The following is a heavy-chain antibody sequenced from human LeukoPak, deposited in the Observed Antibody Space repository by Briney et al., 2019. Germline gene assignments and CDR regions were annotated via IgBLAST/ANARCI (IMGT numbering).Heavy chain of an antibody. CDR3: TRDRTDYYFDY. Sequence: GGFLRLSCTASGFTFGDYAMSWVRQAPGKGLEWVGFIRSKAYGGTTEYAASVKGRFTISRDDSKSIAYLQMNSLKTEDTAVYYCTRDRTDYYFDYWGQGTLVTVSS. CDR1: GFTFGDYA. V-gene: IGHV3-49*04. J-gene: IGHJ4*02. CDR2: IRSKAYGGTT.